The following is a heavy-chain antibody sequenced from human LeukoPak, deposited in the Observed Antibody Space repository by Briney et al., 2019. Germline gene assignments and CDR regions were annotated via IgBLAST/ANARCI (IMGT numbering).Heavy chain of an antibody. CDR2: ISSSSSYI. D-gene: IGHD6-13*01. Sequence: PGGSLRLSCAASGFTFSSYSMNWVRQAPGKGLERVSSISSSSSYIYYADSVKGRFTISRDNAKNSLYLQMNSLRAEDTAVYYCARHLGSSWVGYYFDYWGQGTLVTVSS. J-gene: IGHJ4*02. CDR1: GFTFSSYS. CDR3: ARHLGSSWVGYYFDY. V-gene: IGHV3-21*01.